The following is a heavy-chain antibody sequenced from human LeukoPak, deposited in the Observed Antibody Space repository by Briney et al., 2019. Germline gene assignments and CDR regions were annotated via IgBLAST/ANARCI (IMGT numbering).Heavy chain of an antibody. V-gene: IGHV3-21*01. Sequence: PGGSLRLSCAASGFTFSSYSMNWVRQAPGKGLEWVSSISSSSSYIYYADSVKGRFTISRDNAKNSLYLQMNSLRAEDTAVYYCARGLFVDTAMAPSTFDYWGQGTLVTVSS. CDR1: GFTFSSYS. CDR3: ARGLFVDTAMAPSTFDY. D-gene: IGHD5-18*01. J-gene: IGHJ4*02. CDR2: ISSSSSYI.